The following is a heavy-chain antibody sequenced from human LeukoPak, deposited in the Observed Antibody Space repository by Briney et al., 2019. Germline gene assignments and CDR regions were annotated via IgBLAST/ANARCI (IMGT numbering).Heavy chain of an antibody. CDR3: ARSITMVRGVIRDY. CDR1: GGSISSGDYY. Sequence: SETLSLTYTVSGGSISSGDYYWSWIRQPPGKGLEWIGYIYYSGSTYYNPSLKSRVTISVDTSKNQFSLKLSSVTAADTAVYYCARSITMVRGVIRDYWGQGTLVTVSS. J-gene: IGHJ4*02. V-gene: IGHV4-30-4*08. D-gene: IGHD3-10*01. CDR2: IYYSGST.